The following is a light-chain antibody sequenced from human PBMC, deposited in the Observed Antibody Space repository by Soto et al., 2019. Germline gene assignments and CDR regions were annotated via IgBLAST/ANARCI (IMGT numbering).Light chain of an antibody. V-gene: IGKV1-39*01. J-gene: IGKJ4*01. CDR1: QSISSY. CDR2: AAS. CDR3: QQSYSTLLT. Sequence: DSQMTQSPSSVSASVGDRVTITCRASQSISSYLNWYQQKPGKAPKLLIYAASSLQSGVPSRFSGSGSGTDFTLTISSLQPEDFATYYCQQSYSTLLTFGGGTKVDIK.